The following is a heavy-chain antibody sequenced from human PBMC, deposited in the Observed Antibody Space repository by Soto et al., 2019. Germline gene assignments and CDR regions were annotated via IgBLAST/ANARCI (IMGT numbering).Heavy chain of an antibody. J-gene: IGHJ3*02. D-gene: IGHD3-3*01. CDR2: IYSGGST. V-gene: IGHV3-66*01. CDR3: ARLLDDFWSGYHNSPAFDI. CDR1: GFTVSSNY. Sequence: EVQLVESGGGLVQPGGSLRLSCAASGFTVSSNYMSWVRQAPGKGLEWVSVIYSGGSTYYADSVKGRFTISRDNSKNTLYLQMNGLRAEDTAVYYCARLLDDFWSGYHNSPAFDIWGQGTMVTVSS.